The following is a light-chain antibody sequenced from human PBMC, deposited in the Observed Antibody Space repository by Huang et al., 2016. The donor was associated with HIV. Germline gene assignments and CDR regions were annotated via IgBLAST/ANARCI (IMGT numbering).Light chain of an antibody. Sequence: DIQMTQSPSSLSASVGDRVTITCRASQSVSTYVNWYQQKPGKAPKLLIYDASSLHNGVPPRFSASGSGTHCTLTISRLQSEDFATYHCQQTYSHPRTFGQGTKLEIK. V-gene: IGKV1-39*01. CDR1: QSVSTY. CDR2: DAS. CDR3: QQTYSHPRT. J-gene: IGKJ2*01.